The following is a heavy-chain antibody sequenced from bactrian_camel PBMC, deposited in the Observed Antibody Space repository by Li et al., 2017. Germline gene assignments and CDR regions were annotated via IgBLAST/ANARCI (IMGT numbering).Heavy chain of an antibody. CDR2: IDSDGTT. J-gene: IGHJ4*01. V-gene: IGHV3S53*01. D-gene: IGHD6*01. CDR1: GYTYSTYS. Sequence: HVQLVESGGGSVQAGGSLRLSCVASGYTYSTYSMGWFRQAPGKESEGVAAIDSDGTTAYGDSVKGRFTISRDNAKHTLYLQMNSLKPEDTAVYYCAADQDPFGTVVPVGCPPYKYRGQGTQVTVS. CDR3: AADQDPFGTVVPVGCPPYKY.